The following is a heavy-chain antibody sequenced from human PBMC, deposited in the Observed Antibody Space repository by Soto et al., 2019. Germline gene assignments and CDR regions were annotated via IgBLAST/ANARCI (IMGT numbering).Heavy chain of an antibody. J-gene: IGHJ6*02. V-gene: IGHV1-69*13. CDR3: ARWWFGEFKYYYYYGMDV. CDR1: GGTFSSYA. Sequence: ASVKVSCKASGGTFSSYAISWVRQAPGQGLEWMGGIIPIFGTANYAQKFQGRVTITADESTSTAYMELSSLRSEDTAVYYCARWWFGEFKYYYYYGMDVWGQGTTVTVSS. CDR2: IIPIFGTA. D-gene: IGHD3-10*01.